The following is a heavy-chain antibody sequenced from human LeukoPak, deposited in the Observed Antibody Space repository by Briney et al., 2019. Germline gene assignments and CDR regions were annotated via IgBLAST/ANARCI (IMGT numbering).Heavy chain of an antibody. CDR2: ISSSSSYI. CDR3: ARGGRYCSGGSCYNYYYMDV. Sequence: GGSLRLSCAASGFTFSSYEMNWVRQAPGKGLEWVSSISSSSSYIYYADSVKGRFTISRDNAKNSLYLQMNSLRAEDTAVYYCARGGRYCSGGSCYNYYYMDVWGKGTTVTISS. CDR1: GFTFSSYE. J-gene: IGHJ6*03. D-gene: IGHD2-15*01. V-gene: IGHV3-21*01.